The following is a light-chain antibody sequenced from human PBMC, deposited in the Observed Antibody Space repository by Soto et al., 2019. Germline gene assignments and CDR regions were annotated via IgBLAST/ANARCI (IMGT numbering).Light chain of an antibody. CDR3: QQYNNWPYT. CDR2: GAS. Sequence: EIVMTQSPATLSVSPGERATLSCRASQSVGSNLAWYQQRPGQAPRPLIYGASTRAFGIPPRFSGSGSGTEFTLTISSLQSEDFAFYYCQQYNNWPYTFGRGTQLEIK. V-gene: IGKV3-15*01. J-gene: IGKJ2*01. CDR1: QSVGSN.